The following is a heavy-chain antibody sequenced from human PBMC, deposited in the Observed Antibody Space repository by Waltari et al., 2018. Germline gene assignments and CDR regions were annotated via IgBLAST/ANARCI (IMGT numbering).Heavy chain of an antibody. CDR1: VGSMNTYA. Sequence: QLQLQESGPGLVKPSETLSLTCKVSVGSMNTYAWTWMRQTPGKGLEWIGCILYSGTTNYNPSLKSRVTISVDTSKNQFSLQVTSVTAADTAVYYCARGTSSAKESALRFWGQGTLVTVSS. D-gene: IGHD2-2*01. CDR3: ARGTSSAKESALRF. CDR2: ILYSGTT. V-gene: IGHV4-59*01. J-gene: IGHJ3*01.